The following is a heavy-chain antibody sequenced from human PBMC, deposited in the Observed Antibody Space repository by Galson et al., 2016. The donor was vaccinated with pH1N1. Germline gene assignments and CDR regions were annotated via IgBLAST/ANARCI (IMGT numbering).Heavy chain of an antibody. CDR1: GGSISSGIYY. D-gene: IGHD3-10*01. Sequence: TLSLTCTVSGGSISSGIYYWSWIRQPAGKGLEWIGLVYSSGTTNSNPSLKSRVSISADTAKNQFSLHLSSVTAADTAVYYCARGGEEVLTFGEPHNWFDPWGQGILVTVSS. V-gene: IGHV4-61*02. J-gene: IGHJ5*02. CDR2: VYSSGTT. CDR3: ARGGEEVLTFGEPHNWFDP.